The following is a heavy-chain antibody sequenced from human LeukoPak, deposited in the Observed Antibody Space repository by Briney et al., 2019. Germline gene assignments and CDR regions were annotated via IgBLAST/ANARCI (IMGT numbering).Heavy chain of an antibody. Sequence: SETLSLTCTVSGGSISSGGYYWSWIRQHPGKGLEWIGYTYYSGSTYYNPSLKSRVTISVDTSKNQFSLKLSSVTAADTAVYYCARVPRGGVRGVIKYYFDYWGQGTLVTVSS. D-gene: IGHD3-10*01. CDR3: ARVPRGGVRGVIKYYFDY. CDR1: GGSISSGGYY. CDR2: TYYSGST. J-gene: IGHJ4*02. V-gene: IGHV4-31*03.